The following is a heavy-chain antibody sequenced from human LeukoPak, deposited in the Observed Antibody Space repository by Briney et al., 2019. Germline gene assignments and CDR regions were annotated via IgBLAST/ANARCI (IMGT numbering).Heavy chain of an antibody. D-gene: IGHD3-22*01. J-gene: IGHJ3*02. Sequence: ASVKVSCKASGYTFTSYGISWVRQAPGQGLEWMGWISAYNGNTNYAQKLQGGVTMTTDTSTSTAYMELRSLRSDDTAVYYCARLWGSSGYYRLQYAFDIWGQGTMVTVSS. V-gene: IGHV1-18*01. CDR2: ISAYNGNT. CDR3: ARLWGSSGYYRLQYAFDI. CDR1: GYTFTSYG.